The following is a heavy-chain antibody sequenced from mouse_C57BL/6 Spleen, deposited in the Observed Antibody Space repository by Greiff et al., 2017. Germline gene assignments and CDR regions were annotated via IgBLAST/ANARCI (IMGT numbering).Heavy chain of an antibody. CDR1: GFTFSSYG. J-gene: IGHJ1*03. V-gene: IGHV5-6*01. CDR3: ASYDGGYFDV. Sequence: EVQLQESGGDLVKPGGSLKLSCAASGFTFSSYGMSWVRQTPDKRLEWVATISSGGSYTYYPDSVKGRFTISRDNAKNTLYLQMSSLKSEDTAMYYCASYDGGYFDVWGTGTTVTVSS. CDR2: ISSGGSYT. D-gene: IGHD2-3*01.